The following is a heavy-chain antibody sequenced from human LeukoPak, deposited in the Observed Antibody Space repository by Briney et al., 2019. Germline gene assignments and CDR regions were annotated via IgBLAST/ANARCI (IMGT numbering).Heavy chain of an antibody. Sequence: SETLSLTCTVSGGSISSISYYWGWIRQPPGKGLEWIGEINHSGSTNYNPSLKSRVTISVDTSKNQFSLKLSSVTAADTAVYYCARLRHYYGSGSYYPTSYFDYWGQGTLVTVSS. CDR3: ARLRHYYGSGSYYPTSYFDY. V-gene: IGHV4-39*07. CDR2: INHSGST. CDR1: GGSISSISYY. D-gene: IGHD3-10*01. J-gene: IGHJ4*02.